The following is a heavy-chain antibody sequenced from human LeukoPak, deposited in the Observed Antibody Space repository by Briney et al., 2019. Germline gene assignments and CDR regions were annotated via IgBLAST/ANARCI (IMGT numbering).Heavy chain of an antibody. V-gene: IGHV3-30-3*01. J-gene: IGHJ4*02. CDR3: ARVAVAGLDY. Sequence: GRSLRLSCAASGFTFSYYAMHWVRQAPGKGLEWVAVISYDGTNKYYADSVKGRFTISRDNAKNSLFLQMNSLRAEDTAVYYCARVAVAGLDYWGQGTLVTVSS. D-gene: IGHD6-19*01. CDR1: GFTFSYYA. CDR2: ISYDGTNK.